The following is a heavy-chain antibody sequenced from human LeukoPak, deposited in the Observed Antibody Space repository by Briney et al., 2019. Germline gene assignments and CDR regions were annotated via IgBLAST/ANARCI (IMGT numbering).Heavy chain of an antibody. CDR1: GDIFNSYS. Sequence: ASVKVSCKASGDIFNSYSVSWVRQAPGQGLEYMGGIIPMFGSANYAQKFQGRVKITTDQSTTTAYMELRSLTSEDTAVYYCARVGRSRGSLPNTYYYMDVWGKGTTVTVSS. CDR2: IIPMFGSA. J-gene: IGHJ6*03. D-gene: IGHD1-26*01. V-gene: IGHV1-69*05. CDR3: ARVGRSRGSLPNTYYYMDV.